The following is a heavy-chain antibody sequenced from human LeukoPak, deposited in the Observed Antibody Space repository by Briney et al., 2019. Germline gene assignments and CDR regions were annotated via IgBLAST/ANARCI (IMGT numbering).Heavy chain of an antibody. CDR3: AWSMVRGAFDI. CDR2: INTNTGNP. CDR1: GYTFTSYA. D-gene: IGHD3-10*01. Sequence: ASVKVSCKASGYTFTSYAMNWVRQAPGQGLEWMGWINTNTGNPTYAQGFTGRFVFSLDTSVSTAYLQISSLKAEDTAAYYCAWSMVRGAFDIWGQGTMVTVSS. V-gene: IGHV7-4-1*02. J-gene: IGHJ3*02.